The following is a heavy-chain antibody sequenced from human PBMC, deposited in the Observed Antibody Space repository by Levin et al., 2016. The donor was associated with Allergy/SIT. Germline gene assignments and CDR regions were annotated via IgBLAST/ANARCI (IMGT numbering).Heavy chain of an antibody. CDR2: ISGSGGTT. D-gene: IGHD2-15*01. V-gene: IGHV3-23*01. Sequence: GGSLRLSCAASGFPFSVYAMSWVRQAPGKGLEWVSAISGSGGTTFYADSFKGRFTISRDNSKNTVYLQMNALRVEDTAVYYCAKDSCNGGRCFAMAFDYWGQGSRVTVSS. CDR3: AKDSCNGGRCFAMAFDY. CDR1: GFPFSVYA. J-gene: IGHJ4*02.